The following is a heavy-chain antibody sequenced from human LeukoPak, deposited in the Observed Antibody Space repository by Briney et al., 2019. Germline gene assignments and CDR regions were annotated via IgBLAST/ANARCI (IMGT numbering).Heavy chain of an antibody. CDR2: ISYDGSNK. J-gene: IGHJ4*02. V-gene: IGHV3-30*03. CDR3: ARDGAPYGDYHWFDY. D-gene: IGHD4-17*01. Sequence: GGSLRLSCAASGFTFSSYGMHWVRQAPGKGLEWVAVISYDGSNKYYADSVKGRFTISRDNAKNSLFLQINSLRAEDTAVYYCARDGAPYGDYHWFDYWGQGTLVTVSS. CDR1: GFTFSSYG.